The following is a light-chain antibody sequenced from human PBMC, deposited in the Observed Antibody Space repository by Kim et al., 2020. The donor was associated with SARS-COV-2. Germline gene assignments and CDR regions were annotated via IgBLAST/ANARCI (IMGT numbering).Light chain of an antibody. CDR2: DAS. J-gene: IGKJ5*01. Sequence: DIQMTQSPSSLSASVGDRVTITCRASQDIGNHLAWFQQRPGKVPRSLIYDASNLQSGVPSKFSGSGSGTDFTLTINSLQPEDLGSFYCQQYNSYPITFGQGTRVEIK. CDR1: QDIGNH. V-gene: IGKV1-16*02. CDR3: QQYNSYPIT.